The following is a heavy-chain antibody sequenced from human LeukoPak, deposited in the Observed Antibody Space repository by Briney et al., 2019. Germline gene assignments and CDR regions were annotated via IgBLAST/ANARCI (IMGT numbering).Heavy chain of an antibody. CDR2: ISGSGGNT. CDR1: GFTFSNNP. V-gene: IGHV3-23*01. Sequence: GGSLRLSCVGSGFTFSNNPLSWVRQAPGKGLEWVSAISGSGGNTYYADSVRGRFAISRDNSKNTLFLQMNTQRADDTAVYYCATTKQARRYFDYWGQGTLVTVSS. D-gene: IGHD1-1*01. J-gene: IGHJ4*02. CDR3: ATTKQARRYFDY.